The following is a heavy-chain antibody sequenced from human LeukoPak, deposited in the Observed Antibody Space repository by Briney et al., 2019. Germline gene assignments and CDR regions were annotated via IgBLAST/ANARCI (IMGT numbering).Heavy chain of an antibody. CDR2: IIPILGIA. CDR1: GYTFTSYG. CDR3: ARRDYAQDV. D-gene: IGHD4-17*01. J-gene: IGHJ6*02. V-gene: IGHV1-69*04. Sequence: GASVKASCKASGYTFTSYGISWVRQAPGQGLEWMGRIIPILGIANYAQKFQGRVTITADKSTSTAYMELSSLRSEDTAVYYCARRDYAQDVWGQGTTVTVSS.